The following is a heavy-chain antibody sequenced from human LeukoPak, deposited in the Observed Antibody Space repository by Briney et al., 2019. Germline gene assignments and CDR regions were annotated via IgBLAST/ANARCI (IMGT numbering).Heavy chain of an antibody. V-gene: IGHV6-1*01. D-gene: IGHD6-19*01. CDR1: GDSVSSNNAA. CDR3: ARDQGSNGDLDY. Sequence: SQTLLLTCAISGDSVSSNNAAWNWIRKSPSRGLEWLGRTYYRSKWYNDYAVSVKSRVNINADTSKNQFSLHLNSVTPEDTAVYYCARDQGSNGDLDYWGQGTLVTVSS. J-gene: IGHJ4*02. CDR2: TYYRSKWYN.